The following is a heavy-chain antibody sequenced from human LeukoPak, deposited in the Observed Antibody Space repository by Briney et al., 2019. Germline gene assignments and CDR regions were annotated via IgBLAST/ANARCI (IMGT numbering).Heavy chain of an antibody. CDR3: GRGDDAAAGPRLRD. V-gene: IGHV4-61*02. Sequence: PSQTLSLTCTVSGDSVNSGVYYWSWIRHPAGKGLEWIGRIYASGNTKDNPSLKSRVTILIDPSKNQVSLILTSVTAADTAVYYCGRGDDAAAGPRLRDWGQGTLFTVSS. CDR1: GDSVNSGVYY. CDR2: IYASGNT. D-gene: IGHD6-13*01. J-gene: IGHJ4*02.